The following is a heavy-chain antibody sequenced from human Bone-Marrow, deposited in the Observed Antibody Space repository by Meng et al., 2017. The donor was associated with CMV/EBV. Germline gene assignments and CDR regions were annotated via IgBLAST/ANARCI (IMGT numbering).Heavy chain of an antibody. CDR3: ARGCLVVPAAMGAYSSQYYYGMDV. D-gene: IGHD2-2*01. J-gene: IGHJ6*02. CDR1: GFTFSSYA. Sequence: GESLKISCAASGFTFSSYAMHWVRQAPGKGLEWVAVISYDGSNKYYADSVKGRFTISRDNSKNTQYLQMNSLRAEDTAVYYCARGCLVVPAAMGAYSSQYYYGMDVWGQGTTVTVSS. V-gene: IGHV3-30*04. CDR2: ISYDGSNK.